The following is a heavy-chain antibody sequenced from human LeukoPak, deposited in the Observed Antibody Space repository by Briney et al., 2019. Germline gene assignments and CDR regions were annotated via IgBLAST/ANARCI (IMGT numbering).Heavy chain of an antibody. V-gene: IGHV4-59*01. J-gene: IGHJ5*02. D-gene: IGHD3-16*01. CDR2: IYYSGST. Sequence: PSETLSLTCAVYGGSFSGYYWSWIRQPPGKGLEWIGYIYYSGSTNYNPSLKSRVTISVDTSKNQFSLKLSSVTAADTAVYYCARDLKRSRARWENLGLDPWGQGTLVTVSS. CDR1: GGSFSGYY. CDR3: ARDLKRSRARWENLGLDP.